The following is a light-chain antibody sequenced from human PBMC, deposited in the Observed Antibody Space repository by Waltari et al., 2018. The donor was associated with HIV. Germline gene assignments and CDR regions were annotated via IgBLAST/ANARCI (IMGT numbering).Light chain of an antibody. V-gene: IGKV1-5*03. CDR1: QSVNEW. CDR2: KVS. CDR3: QQFHSYWT. Sequence: IQMTQSPETLSASVGDRVTITCRASQSVNEWLAWFQQKPGKAPKLLISKVSTLERGVPLRFSGSGSGTQFTLTISSLQPDDFATYYCQQFHSYWTFGQGTRVEIK. J-gene: IGKJ1*01.